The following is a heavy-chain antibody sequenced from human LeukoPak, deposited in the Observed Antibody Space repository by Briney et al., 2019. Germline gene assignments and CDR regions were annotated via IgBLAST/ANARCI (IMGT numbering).Heavy chain of an antibody. J-gene: IGHJ4*02. Sequence: SEPLSLTCTVSGGSISSYYWSWIRQPPGKGLEWIGYIYTSGSTNYNPSLKSRVTISVDTSKNQFSLKLSSVTAADTAVYYCARGPGITMVRGVISYFDYWGQGTLVTVSS. CDR2: IYTSGST. CDR3: ARGPGITMVRGVISYFDY. D-gene: IGHD3-10*01. V-gene: IGHV4-4*09. CDR1: GGSISSYY.